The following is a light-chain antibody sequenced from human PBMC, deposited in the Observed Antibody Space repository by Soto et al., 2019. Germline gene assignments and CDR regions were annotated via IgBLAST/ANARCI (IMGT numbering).Light chain of an antibody. CDR1: RPVVRHY. CDR2: DAV. V-gene: IGKV3-20*01. J-gene: IGKJ3*01. Sequence: EIELTQSPAALSSSPGDRVSLSCRASRPVVRHYIAWYHQQPGPAPRLLIHDAVSRATGIPDRFSGSGSGSGTDFTLFISILEPDVCGVYYCQQNGRSPTFGPGTKVEFK. CDR3: QQNGRSPT.